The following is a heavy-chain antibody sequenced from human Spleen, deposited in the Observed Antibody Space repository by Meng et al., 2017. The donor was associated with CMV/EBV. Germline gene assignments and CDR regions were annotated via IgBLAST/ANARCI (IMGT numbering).Heavy chain of an antibody. J-gene: IGHJ4*02. CDR2: IAHDGSNK. V-gene: IGHV3-30*04. D-gene: IGHD4/OR15-4a*01. CDR3: AREGALGY. CDR1: GFTFGHYA. Sequence: GESLKISCAASGFTFGHYAMHWVRQAPGKGPEWLAIIAHDGSNKYYADSVKGRFTISRDNAKNSLYLQMNSLRAEDTAVYYCAREGALGYWGQGTLVTVSS.